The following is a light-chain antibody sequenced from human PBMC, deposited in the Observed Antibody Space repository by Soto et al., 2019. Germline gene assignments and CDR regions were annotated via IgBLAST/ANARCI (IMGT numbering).Light chain of an antibody. V-gene: IGKV3-15*01. J-gene: IGKJ4*01. CDR3: QRYNNWPLT. CDR2: EAS. Sequence: EVVMTQSPATVPVSLGGRVTLSCRASQSVGSNLAWYQQKPGQPPRLLIYEASTRATGIPARFSGSRSGTEFTLTINSLQSEDFAVYYCQRYNNWPLTFGGGTKV. CDR1: QSVGSN.